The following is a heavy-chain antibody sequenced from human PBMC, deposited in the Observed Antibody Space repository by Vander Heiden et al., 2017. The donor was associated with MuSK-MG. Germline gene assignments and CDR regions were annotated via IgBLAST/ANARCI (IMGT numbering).Heavy chain of an antibody. Sequence: EVHLVESGGGLVQPGGSLRLPCVASGFPFSRYWMAWGRGAPGRGLEGVANRKRDGSEIYYLDSVKGRFTISRDNTKNSLYLEMNSLRAEDTAVYYCAREAGVTNWFDPWGQGTLVTVSS. V-gene: IGHV3-7*01. CDR2: RKRDGSEI. CDR3: AREAGVTNWFDP. J-gene: IGHJ5*02. CDR1: GFPFSRYW. D-gene: IGHD2-8*01.